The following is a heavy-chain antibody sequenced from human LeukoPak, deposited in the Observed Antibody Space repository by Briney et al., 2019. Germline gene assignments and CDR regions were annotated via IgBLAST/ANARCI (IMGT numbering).Heavy chain of an antibody. Sequence: SETLSLTCTVSGGSISSYYWSWIRQPPGKRLEWIGYIYYSGSTNYNPSLKSRVTISVDTSKNQFSLKLTSVTAADTAVYYCARDAYVSYYYYGMDVWGKGTTVTVSS. J-gene: IGHJ6*04. V-gene: IGHV4-59*01. D-gene: IGHD3-16*01. CDR1: GGSISSYY. CDR3: ARDAYVSYYYYGMDV. CDR2: IYYSGST.